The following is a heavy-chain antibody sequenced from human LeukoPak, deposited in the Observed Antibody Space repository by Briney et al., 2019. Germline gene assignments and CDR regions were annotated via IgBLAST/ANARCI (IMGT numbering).Heavy chain of an antibody. Sequence: ASVKVSCKASGYTFTSYDINWVRQATGQGLEWMGWINPNSGGTNYAQKFQGRVTMTRDTSISTAYMELSRLRSDDTAVYYCARALPLGRRVGETPNWFDPWGQGTLVTVSS. J-gene: IGHJ5*02. CDR2: INPNSGGT. CDR3: ARALPLGRRVGETPNWFDP. CDR1: GYTFTSYD. D-gene: IGHD3-10*01. V-gene: IGHV1-2*02.